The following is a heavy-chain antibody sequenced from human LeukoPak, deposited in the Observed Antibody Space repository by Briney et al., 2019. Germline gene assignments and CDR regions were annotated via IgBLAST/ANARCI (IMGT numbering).Heavy chain of an antibody. V-gene: IGHV4-39*01. CDR2: IYYSGST. J-gene: IGHJ4*02. CDR1: GGSISSSSYY. CDR3: ASIPYGSGSYPDY. D-gene: IGHD3-10*01. Sequence: SETLSPTCTVSGGSISSSSYYWGWIRQPPGKGLEWIGSIYYSGSTYYNPSLKSRVTISVDTSKNQFSLKLSSVTAADTAVYYCASIPYGSGSYPDYWGQGTLVTVSS.